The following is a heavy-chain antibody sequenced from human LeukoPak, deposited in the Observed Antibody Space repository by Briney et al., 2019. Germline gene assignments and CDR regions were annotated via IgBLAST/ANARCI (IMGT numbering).Heavy chain of an antibody. V-gene: IGHV3-48*03. J-gene: IGHJ4*02. D-gene: IGHD5-12*01. CDR2: ISNNGRTM. Sequence: GGSLRLSCAASGFTFSSFWMGWVRQAPGKGLEWVSFISNNGRTMSYADSVKGRFTISRDNAKNSLYLQMNSLTADDTAVYFCARVRGSYSSDYWGQGTLVTVSS. CDR1: GFTFSSFW. CDR3: ARVRGSYSSDY.